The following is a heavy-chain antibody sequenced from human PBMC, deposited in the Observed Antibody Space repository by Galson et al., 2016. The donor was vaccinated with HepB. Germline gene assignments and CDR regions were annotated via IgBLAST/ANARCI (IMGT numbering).Heavy chain of an antibody. CDR2: IKQDGSVK. CDR1: GLTFSDYW. CDR3: ARGFKD. Sequence: LRLSCAASGLTFSDYWMSWVRQAPGKGLEYVANIKQDGSVKYYVDSVKGRFTISRDNGKNSLYLQMNSLRVEDTAVYYCARGFKDWGQGTLVTASS. V-gene: IGHV3-7*03. J-gene: IGHJ4*02.